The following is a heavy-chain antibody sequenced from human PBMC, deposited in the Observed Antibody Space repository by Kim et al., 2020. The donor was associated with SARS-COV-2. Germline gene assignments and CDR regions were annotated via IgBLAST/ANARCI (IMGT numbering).Heavy chain of an antibody. D-gene: IGHD2-15*01. CDR3: AKAVKGYCSGGSCYSFDY. Sequence: KGRFNISRDNSKNSLYLQMNSLRDEDSDLYYCAKAVKGYCSGGSCYSFDYWGQGTLVTVSS. J-gene: IGHJ4*02. V-gene: IGHV3-43D*03.